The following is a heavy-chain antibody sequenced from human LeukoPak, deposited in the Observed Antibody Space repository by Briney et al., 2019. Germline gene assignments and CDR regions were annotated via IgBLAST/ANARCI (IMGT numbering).Heavy chain of an antibody. J-gene: IGHJ5*02. D-gene: IGHD2-15*01. V-gene: IGHV1-69*13. Sequence: SVKVSCKASGGTFSSYAISWVRQAPGQGLEWMGGIIPIFGTANYAQQFQGRVTITADESTSTAYMELSSLRSEDTAVYYCASATELGYCSGGSCYVSRPIYQFDPWGQGTLVTVSS. CDR3: ASATELGYCSGGSCYVSRPIYQFDP. CDR1: GGTFSSYA. CDR2: IIPIFGTA.